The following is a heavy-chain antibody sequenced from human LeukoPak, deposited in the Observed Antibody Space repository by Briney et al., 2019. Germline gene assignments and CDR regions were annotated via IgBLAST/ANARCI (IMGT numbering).Heavy chain of an antibody. CDR3: AREEQLVLAS. J-gene: IGHJ5*02. CDR2: ISSSSGTI. Sequence: GGSLRLSCAASGFTFSDYNMNWVRRAPGKGLEYISYISSSSGTIHYADSVKGRFTVSRDNAKNSLYLQMSSLRADDTAVYYCAREEQLVLASWGQGTLVTVSS. V-gene: IGHV3-48*01. CDR1: GFTFSDYN. D-gene: IGHD6-13*01.